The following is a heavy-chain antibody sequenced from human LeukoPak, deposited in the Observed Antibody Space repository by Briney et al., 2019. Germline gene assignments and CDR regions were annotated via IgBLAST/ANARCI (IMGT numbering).Heavy chain of an antibody. CDR2: IIPIFGTG. D-gene: IGHD4-23*01. V-gene: IGHV1-69*13. Sequence: SVKASCKASGGTFSSYAISWVRQAPGQGLEWMGGIIPIFGTGNYTQKFQGRVTITADESTSTVYMELSSLRSEDTAVYYCARDEDYGGNPVSGAFDIWGQGTLVTVSS. CDR3: ARDEDYGGNPVSGAFDI. CDR1: GGTFSSYA. J-gene: IGHJ3*02.